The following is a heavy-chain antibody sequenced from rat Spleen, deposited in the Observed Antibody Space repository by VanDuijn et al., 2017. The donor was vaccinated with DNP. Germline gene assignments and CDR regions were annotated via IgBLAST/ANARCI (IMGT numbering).Heavy chain of an antibody. V-gene: IGHV2S12*01. Sequence: QVQLTESGPGLVQPSETLSLTCTVSGFSLTNYGVSWVRQPPGKGLEWIAAISSGGSTYYNSALKSRLSISRDTSKSQVFLKMNSLQTEDTAIYFCTRVVLDYYGLDYWGQGVMVTVSS. CDR2: ISSGGST. J-gene: IGHJ2*01. CDR1: GFSLTNYG. CDR3: TRVVLDYYGLDY. D-gene: IGHD1-6*01.